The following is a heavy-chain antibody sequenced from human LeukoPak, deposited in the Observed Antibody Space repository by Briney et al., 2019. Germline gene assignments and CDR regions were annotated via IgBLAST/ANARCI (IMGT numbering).Heavy chain of an antibody. V-gene: IGHV4-59*01. Sequence: VSXXSISXYXXWIRQSPGKGLEWIGYIYFTGTTNYNPSLKSGLTISIDTARNEFSLKLSSETAADTAIYYCVNGGSYLTIWGQGTLVTVSS. CDR1: XXSISXYX. CDR3: VNGGSYLTI. D-gene: IGHD3-10*01. CDR2: IYFTGTT. J-gene: IGHJ4*02.